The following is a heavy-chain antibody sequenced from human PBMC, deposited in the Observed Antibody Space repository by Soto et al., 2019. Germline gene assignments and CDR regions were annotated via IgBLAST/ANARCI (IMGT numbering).Heavy chain of an antibody. Sequence: GSLRLSCAASGFIFENFGMSWVRQAPGKGLEWISCISGSGFKKYYADSVKGRFTISRDNSKSTVYLELNNLSAEDTAVYHCAKNQGVELVPLATVDWFDPWGQGSVVTVSS. D-gene: IGHD1-26*01. CDR1: GFIFENFG. CDR2: ISGSGFKK. J-gene: IGHJ5*02. CDR3: AKNQGVELVPLATVDWFDP. V-gene: IGHV3-23*01.